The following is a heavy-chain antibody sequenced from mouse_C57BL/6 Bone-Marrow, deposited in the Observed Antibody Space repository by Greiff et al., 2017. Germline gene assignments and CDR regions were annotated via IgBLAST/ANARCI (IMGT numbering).Heavy chain of an antibody. Sequence: VQLQQSGAELVRPGASVKLSCTASGFNIKDDYMHWVKQRPEQGLEWIGWIDPENGDTAYASKFQGKATLTVATSSTTASLQLSSLTSEDTAVYYCTTTWFAYWGQGTLVTVSA. V-gene: IGHV14-4*01. CDR2: IDPENGDT. J-gene: IGHJ3*01. CDR1: GFNIKDDY. CDR3: TTTWFAY.